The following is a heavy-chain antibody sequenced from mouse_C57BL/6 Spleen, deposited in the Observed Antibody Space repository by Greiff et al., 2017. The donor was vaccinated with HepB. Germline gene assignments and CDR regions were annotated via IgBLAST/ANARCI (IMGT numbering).Heavy chain of an antibody. Sequence: EVQGVESGGGLVKPGGSLKLSCAASGFTFSDYGTHWVRQAPEKGLEWVAYISSGSSTIYYADTVKGRFTISRDNAKNTLFLQMTSLRSEDTAMYYCARPVVDAMDYWGQGTSVTVSS. CDR1: GFTFSDYG. D-gene: IGHD1-1*01. V-gene: IGHV5-17*01. J-gene: IGHJ4*01. CDR3: ARPVVDAMDY. CDR2: ISSGSSTI.